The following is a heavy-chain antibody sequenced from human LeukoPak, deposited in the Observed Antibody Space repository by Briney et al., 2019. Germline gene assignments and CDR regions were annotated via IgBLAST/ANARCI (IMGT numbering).Heavy chain of an antibody. J-gene: IGHJ4*02. CDR2: INDSGST. CDR3: ARGSRFWLGNFFRQPLFFDC. CDR1: GESFSGYY. V-gene: IGHV4-34*01. Sequence: SETLSLTCAVYGESFSGYYWNWIRQPPGKGLEWIGEINDSGSTNYNPSLKSRLTMSVDTSKNQFSLTLTSVTAADTAVYYCARGSRFWLGNFFRQPLFFDCWGPGNLATVSS. D-gene: IGHD6-19*01.